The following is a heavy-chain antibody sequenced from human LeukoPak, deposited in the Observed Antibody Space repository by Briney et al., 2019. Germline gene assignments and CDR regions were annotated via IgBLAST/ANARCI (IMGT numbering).Heavy chain of an antibody. CDR3: ARRAPSWVDDYSYAMDV. V-gene: IGHV4-59*08. J-gene: IGHJ6*02. CDR2: IYYTGST. Sequence: PSETLSPTCKVSGGSIRSYYWTWIRQPPGKGLECIGYIYYTGSTNYDPSLESRVTISVDTSKNQFSLKLSSVTAADTAVYYCARRAPSWVDDYSYAMDVWGQGTTVTVSS. CDR1: GGSIRSYY.